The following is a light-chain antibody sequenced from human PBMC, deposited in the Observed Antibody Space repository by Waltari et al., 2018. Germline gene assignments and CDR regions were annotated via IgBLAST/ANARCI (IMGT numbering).Light chain of an antibody. CDR3: QSFDPSLSGATV. CDR2: RNN. CDR1: ISNIGAGYD. V-gene: IGLV1-40*01. J-gene: IGLJ3*02. Sequence: QSVLTQPPSVSGAPGQRVTISCTGSISNIGAGYDVHWYQQLPGTAPKLLIYRNNNRPSGVPDRFSGSKSGTSASLAITGLQAEDEADYYCQSFDPSLSGATVFGGGTKLTVL.